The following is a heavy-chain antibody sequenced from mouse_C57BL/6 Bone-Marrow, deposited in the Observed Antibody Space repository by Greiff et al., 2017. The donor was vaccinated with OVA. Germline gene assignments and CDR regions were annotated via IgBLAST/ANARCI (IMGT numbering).Heavy chain of an antibody. D-gene: IGHD2-4*01. CDR2: FHPYNDDT. CDR3: ARPGDYDGDWVAY. V-gene: IGHV1-47*01. Sequence: QVHVKQSGAELVKPGASVKMSCKASGYTFTTYPIEWMKQNHGKSLEWIGNFHPYNDDTKYNEKFKGKATLTVEKSSSTVYLELIRLTSGDSAVYDCARPGDYDGDWVAYWGQGTLVTVSA. CDR1: GYTFTTYP. J-gene: IGHJ3*01.